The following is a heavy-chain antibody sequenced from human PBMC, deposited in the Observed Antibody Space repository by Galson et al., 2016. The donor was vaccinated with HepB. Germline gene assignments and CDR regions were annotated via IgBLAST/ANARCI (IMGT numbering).Heavy chain of an antibody. CDR1: GYPFDNFG. Sequence: SLRLSCAASGYPFDNFGMHWVRQAPGKGLEWVAVIWFDGSNKYYADSVKGRFTVSRDNSRNTLYLQMNSLRAEDTAVYYCARSGLSGRLQAVFDYWGQGTLVTVSS. D-gene: IGHD1-26*01. CDR3: ARSGLSGRLQAVFDY. J-gene: IGHJ4*02. V-gene: IGHV3-33*03. CDR2: IWFDGSNK.